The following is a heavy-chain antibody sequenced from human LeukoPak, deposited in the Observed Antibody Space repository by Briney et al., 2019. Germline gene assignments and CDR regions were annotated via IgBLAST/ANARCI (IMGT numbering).Heavy chain of an antibody. CDR1: GYTFTGYY. CDR3: ARDPVDCSSTSCYTLDH. J-gene: IGHJ4*02. Sequence: ASVKVSCKASGYTFTGYYMHWVRQAPGQGLEWMGWINPNSGGTNYAQKFQGRVTMTSDTSISTAYMELSRLRSDDTAVYYCARDPVDCSSTSCYTLDHWGQGTLVTVS. D-gene: IGHD2-2*02. V-gene: IGHV1-2*02. CDR2: INPNSGGT.